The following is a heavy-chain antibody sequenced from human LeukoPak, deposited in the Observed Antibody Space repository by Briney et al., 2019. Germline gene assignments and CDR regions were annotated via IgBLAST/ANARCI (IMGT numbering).Heavy chain of an antibody. J-gene: IGHJ4*02. CDR2: ISDDSNYI. V-gene: IGHV3-21*01. CDR1: GFIFSTYS. D-gene: IGHD3-22*01. CDR3: ARAASSGYYKGGFDY. Sequence: GGSLRLSCAASGFIFSTYSGNWIRQAPGKGLEWVSSISDDSNYIFYADSVKGRFTISRDNAKNSLYLQMNSLRAEDTAVYYCARAASSGYYKGGFDYWGQGTLVTVSS.